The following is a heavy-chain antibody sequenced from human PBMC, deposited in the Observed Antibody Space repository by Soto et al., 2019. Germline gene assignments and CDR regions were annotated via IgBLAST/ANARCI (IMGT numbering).Heavy chain of an antibody. CDR3: ARGRFGHIVVVTATPFDY. Sequence: TSETLSLTCAVSGGSISSSNWWSWVRQPPGKGLEWIGEIYHSGSTNYNPSLKSRVTISVDTSKNQFSLKLSSVTAADTAVYYCARGRFGHIVVVTATPFDYWGQGTLVTVSS. J-gene: IGHJ4*02. CDR1: GGSISSSNW. V-gene: IGHV4-4*02. CDR2: IYHSGST. D-gene: IGHD2-21*02.